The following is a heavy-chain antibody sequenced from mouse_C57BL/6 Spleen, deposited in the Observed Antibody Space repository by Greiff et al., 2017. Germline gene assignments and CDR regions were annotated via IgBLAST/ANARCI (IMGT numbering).Heavy chain of an antibody. CDR3: TTGGQLDY. CDR2: IDPENGDT. J-gene: IGHJ2*01. V-gene: IGHV14-4*01. CDR1: GFNIKDDY. Sequence: EVQLQQSGAELVRPGASVKLSCTASGFNIKDDYMHWVKQRPEQGLEWIGWIDPENGDTESASKFQGKATITADTSSNTAYLQLSSLTSEDTAVYYCTTGGQLDYWGQGTTLTVSS. D-gene: IGHD3-3*01.